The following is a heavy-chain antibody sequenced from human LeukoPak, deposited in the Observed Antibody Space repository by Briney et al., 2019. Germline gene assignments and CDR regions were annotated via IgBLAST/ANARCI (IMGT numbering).Heavy chain of an antibody. CDR3: ARGDGISWQQLDYFDY. J-gene: IGHJ4*02. D-gene: IGHD6-13*01. V-gene: IGHV4-59*01. Sequence: ASETLSLTCTVSGGSISSYYWSWIRQPPGKGLEWIGYIYYSGSTNYNPSLKSRVTISVDTSKNQFSLKLSSVTAADTAVYYCARGDGISWQQLDYFDYWGQGTLVTVSS. CDR2: IYYSGST. CDR1: GGSISSYY.